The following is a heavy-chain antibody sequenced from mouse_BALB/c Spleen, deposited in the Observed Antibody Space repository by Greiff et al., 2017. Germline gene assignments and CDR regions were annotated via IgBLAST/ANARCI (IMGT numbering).Heavy chain of an antibody. CDR1: GYTFTSYW. CDR3: TRLYYGNYGGYAMDY. Sequence: KQPGSELVRPGASVKLSCKASGYTFTSYWMHWVKQRPGQGLEWIGNIYPGSGSTNYDEKFKSKATLTVDTSSSTAYMQLSSLTSEDSAVYYCTRLYYGNYGGYAMDYWGQGTSVTVSS. D-gene: IGHD2-1*01. J-gene: IGHJ4*01. CDR2: IYPGSGST. V-gene: IGHV1S22*01.